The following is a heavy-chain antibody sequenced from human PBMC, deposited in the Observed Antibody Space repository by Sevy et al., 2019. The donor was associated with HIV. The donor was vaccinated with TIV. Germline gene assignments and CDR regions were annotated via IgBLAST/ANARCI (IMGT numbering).Heavy chain of an antibody. D-gene: IGHD7-27*01. CDR3: ARHRRRWELGGNWFDP. Sequence: ASVKVSCKASGYTFTSYGITWVRQAPGQGLEWMGGISADNGKTEYAQKVQGRVTMTTDTSTSTAYMELRSLRSDDTAVYYWARHRRRWELGGNWFDPWGQGTLVTVSS. V-gene: IGHV1-18*01. CDR2: ISADNGKT. CDR1: GYTFTSYG. J-gene: IGHJ5*02.